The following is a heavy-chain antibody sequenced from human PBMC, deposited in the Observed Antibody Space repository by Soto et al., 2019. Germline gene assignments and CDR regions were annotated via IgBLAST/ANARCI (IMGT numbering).Heavy chain of an antibody. CDR2: IYYTGRT. CDR3: ASGGEGSIAVAG. CDR1: GGSISGSSYY. J-gene: IGHJ4*02. V-gene: IGHV4-39*01. Sequence: QLQLQESGPGLVKPSETLSLTCTVSGGSISGSSYYWGWIRQPPGKGLEWIGAIYYTGRTYYKPSLKSRVTISVDTSKNQFSLKLNSESAADTAVYYCASGGEGSIAVAGWGQGTLVTVSS. D-gene: IGHD6-19*01.